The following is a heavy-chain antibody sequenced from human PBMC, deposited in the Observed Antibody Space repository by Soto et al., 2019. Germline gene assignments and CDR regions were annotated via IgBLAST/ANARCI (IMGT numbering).Heavy chain of an antibody. J-gene: IGHJ5*02. V-gene: IGHV4-31*03. CDR3: ARVYCSGGSCYWFDP. CDR2: IYYRGST. CDR1: GGSISSGGYY. Sequence: QVQLQESGPGLVKPSQTLSLTCTVSGGSISSGGYYWSWIRQHPGKGLEWIGYIYYRGSTYYNPSLKSRVTITVDTSKNQFSLKLSSVTAADTAVYYCARVYCSGGSCYWFDPWGQGTLVTVSS. D-gene: IGHD2-15*01.